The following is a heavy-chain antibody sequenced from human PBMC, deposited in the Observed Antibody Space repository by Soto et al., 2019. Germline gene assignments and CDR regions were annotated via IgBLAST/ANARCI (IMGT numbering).Heavy chain of an antibody. CDR1: GYTFTGYY. J-gene: IGHJ4*02. CDR3: ARTSDPGIAVAGFDY. D-gene: IGHD6-19*01. CDR2: INPNSGGT. Sequence: WASVKVSCKASGYTFTGYYMHWVRQAPGQGLEWMGWINPNSGGTNYAQKFQGRVTMTRDTSISTAYMELSRLRSDDTAVYYCARTSDPGIAVAGFDYWGQGTLVTVSS. V-gene: IGHV1-2*02.